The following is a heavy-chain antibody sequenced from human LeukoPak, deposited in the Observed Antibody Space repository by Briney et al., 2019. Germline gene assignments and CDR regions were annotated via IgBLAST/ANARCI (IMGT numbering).Heavy chain of an antibody. CDR2: INNDGSIT. CDR1: GFIFSRYW. V-gene: IGHV3-74*01. J-gene: IGHJ4*02. D-gene: IGHD3-10*01. CDR3: ARGPSVLGAIDN. Sequence: TGGSLRLSRAASGFIFSRYWMHWVRQAPGKELVWVSRINNDGSITNSADSVKGRFTISRDNAKDVLYLQMDSLRVEDTAIYYCARGPSVLGAIDNWGQGTLVAVSS.